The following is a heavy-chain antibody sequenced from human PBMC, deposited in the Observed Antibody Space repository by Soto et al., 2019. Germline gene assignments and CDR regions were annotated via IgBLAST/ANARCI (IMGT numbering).Heavy chain of an antibody. CDR2: INHSGST. CDR1: GGSFSGYY. CDR3: ARNTRMVAAISGVYYYMDV. J-gene: IGHJ6*03. V-gene: IGHV4-34*01. D-gene: IGHD2-15*01. Sequence: SETLSLTCAVYGGSFSGYYWSWIRQPPGKGLEWIGEINHSGSTNYNPSLKSRVTISVDTSKNQFSLKLGSVTAADTAVYYCARNTRMVAAISGVYYYMDVWGKGTTVTVSS.